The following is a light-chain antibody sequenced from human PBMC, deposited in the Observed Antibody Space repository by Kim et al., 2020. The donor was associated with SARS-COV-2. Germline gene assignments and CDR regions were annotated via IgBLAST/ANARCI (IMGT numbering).Light chain of an antibody. Sequence: DIQMTQSPSTLSASVGDRVTITCRASQSISSWLAWYQQKPGKAPKLLIDKASSLESGVPSRFSGSGSGTEFTLTISSLQPDDFATYYCQQYNSYSTFGQGTKVDIK. CDR1: QSISSW. CDR3: QQYNSYST. J-gene: IGKJ1*01. CDR2: KAS. V-gene: IGKV1-5*03.